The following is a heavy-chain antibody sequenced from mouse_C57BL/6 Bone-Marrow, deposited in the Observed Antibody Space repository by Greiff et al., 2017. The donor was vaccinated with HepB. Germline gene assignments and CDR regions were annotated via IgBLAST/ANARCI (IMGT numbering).Heavy chain of an antibody. CDR2: IYPGDGDT. CDR3: ARLALVPRLAY. CDR1: GYAFSSSW. D-gene: IGHD2-10*02. V-gene: IGHV1-82*01. Sequence: QVQLQQSGPELVKPGASVKISCKASGYAFSSSWMNWVKQRPGKGLEWIGRIYPGDGDTNYNGKFKGKATLTADKSSSTAYMQLSSLTSEDSAVYFCARLALVPRLAYWGQGTLVTVSA. J-gene: IGHJ3*01.